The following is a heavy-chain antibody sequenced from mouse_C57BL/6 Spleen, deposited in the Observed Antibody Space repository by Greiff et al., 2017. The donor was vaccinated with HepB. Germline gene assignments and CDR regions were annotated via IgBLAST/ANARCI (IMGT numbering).Heavy chain of an antibody. Sequence: EVKLMESGPGLVKPSQSLSLTCSVTGYSITSGYYWNWIRQFPGNKLEWMGYISYDGSNNYNPSLKNRISITRDTSKNQFFLKLNSVTTEDTATYYCARYSNYGAWFAYWGQGTLVTVSA. CDR1: GYSITSGYY. V-gene: IGHV3-6*01. CDR3: ARYSNYGAWFAY. D-gene: IGHD2-5*01. J-gene: IGHJ3*01. CDR2: ISYDGSN.